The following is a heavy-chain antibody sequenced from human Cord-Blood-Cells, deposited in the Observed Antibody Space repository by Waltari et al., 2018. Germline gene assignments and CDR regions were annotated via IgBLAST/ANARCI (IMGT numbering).Heavy chain of an antibody. CDR3: ASGVVVPANYWFDP. D-gene: IGHD2-2*01. CDR1: GYSISSGYY. Sequence: QVQLQESGPGLVKPSETLSLTCTVSGYSISSGYYWGWIRQPTGKGLEWIGSIYHSGSTYYNPSLKSRVTISVDTSKNQFSLKLSSVTAADTAVYYCASGVVVPANYWFDPWGQGTLVTVSS. CDR2: IYHSGST. J-gene: IGHJ5*02. V-gene: IGHV4-38-2*02.